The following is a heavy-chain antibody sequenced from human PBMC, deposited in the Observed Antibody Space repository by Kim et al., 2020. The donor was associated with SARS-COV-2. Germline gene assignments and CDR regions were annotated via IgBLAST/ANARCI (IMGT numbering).Heavy chain of an antibody. CDR3: ARDSIAVAGHYYSYGMDV. D-gene: IGHD6-19*01. CDR1: GFTFSSYW. V-gene: IGHV3-7*05. Sequence: GGSLRLSCAASGFTFSSYWMSWVRQAPGKGLEWVSNIKQDGSEKYYVDSVKGRFTISRDNAKNSLYLQMNSLRAEDTAVYYCARDSIAVAGHYYSYGMDVWGQGTTVTVSS. J-gene: IGHJ6*02. CDR2: IKQDGSEK.